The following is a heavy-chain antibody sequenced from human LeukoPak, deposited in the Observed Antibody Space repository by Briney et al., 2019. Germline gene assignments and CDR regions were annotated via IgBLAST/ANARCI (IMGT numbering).Heavy chain of an antibody. CDR1: GGSINSYH. D-gene: IGHD3-16*01. J-gene: IGHJ4*02. Sequence: SETLSLTCTVSGGSINSYHWSWIRQPPGKGLVWIGYIYYSGSTNYNPSLKSRVTISVDTSKNQFSLKVSSVTAADTAVYYCARARPRGVFDYWGQGTLVTVSS. CDR3: ARARPRGVFDY. V-gene: IGHV4-59*01. CDR2: IYYSGST.